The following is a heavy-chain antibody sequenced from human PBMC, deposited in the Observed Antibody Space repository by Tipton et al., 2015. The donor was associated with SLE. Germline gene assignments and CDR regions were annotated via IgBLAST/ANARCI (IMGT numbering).Heavy chain of an antibody. V-gene: IGHV4-39*07. CDR2: VHYRGTS. D-gene: IGHD3-16*01. CDR3: ARDGGDY. Sequence: LRLSCDVSGGSISSSSYYWGWLPQPPGKTLEWIGSVHYRGTSYHNPSLTSRVSVSVDTSKNQFSLKLSSVTAADTAVYYCARDGGDYWCQGTLVTVSS. J-gene: IGHJ4*02. CDR1: GGSISSSSYY.